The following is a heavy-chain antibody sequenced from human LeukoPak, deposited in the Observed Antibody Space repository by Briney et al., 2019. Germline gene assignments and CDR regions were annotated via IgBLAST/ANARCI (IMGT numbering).Heavy chain of an antibody. CDR3: ARFGILTGYFDY. CDR2: INHSGST. CDR1: GGSFSGYY. Sequence: SETLSLTCAVYGGSFSGYYWSWIRQPPGKGLEWIGEINHSGSTNYNPSLKSRVTISVDTSKNQFSLNLSSVTAADTAVYYCARFGILTGYFDYWGQGTLVTVSS. V-gene: IGHV4-34*01. D-gene: IGHD3-9*01. J-gene: IGHJ4*02.